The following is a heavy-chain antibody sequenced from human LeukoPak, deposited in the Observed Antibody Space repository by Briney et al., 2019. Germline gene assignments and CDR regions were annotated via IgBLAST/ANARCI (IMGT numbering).Heavy chain of an antibody. V-gene: IGHV3-30*18. Sequence: PGRSLRLSCAASGFTFSSYGMHWVRQAPGKGLEWVAVISYDGSNKYYADSVKGRFTISRDNSKNTLYLQMNSLRAEDTAVYYCAKPSSWGQGTLVTVSS. CDR2: ISYDGSNK. D-gene: IGHD2-2*01. CDR1: GFTFSSYG. J-gene: IGHJ5*02. CDR3: AKPSS.